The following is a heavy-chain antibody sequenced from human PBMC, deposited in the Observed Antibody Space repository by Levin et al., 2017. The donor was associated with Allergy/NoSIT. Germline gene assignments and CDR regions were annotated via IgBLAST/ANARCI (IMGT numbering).Heavy chain of an antibody. V-gene: IGHV3-74*01. CDR1: GFTFSSYW. Sequence: PGGSLRLSCAASGFTFSSYWMHWVRQAPGKGLVWVSRINSDGSSTSYADSVKGRFTISRDNAKNTLFLQMNSLRAEDTAVYYCARGGVPAAMSITGFFRIAAAGYFDYWGQGTLVTVSS. J-gene: IGHJ4*02. D-gene: IGHD6-13*01. CDR2: INSDGSST. CDR3: ARGGVPAAMSITGFFRIAAAGYFDY.